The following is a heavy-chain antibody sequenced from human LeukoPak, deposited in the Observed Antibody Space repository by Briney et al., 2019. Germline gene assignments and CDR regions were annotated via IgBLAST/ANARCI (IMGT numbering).Heavy chain of an antibody. CDR1: GFTFSSYS. V-gene: IGHV3-21*01. J-gene: IGHJ4*02. Sequence: GGSLRLSCAASGFTFSSYSMNWVRQAPGKGLEWVSSISSSTYIHYADSVRGRFTISRDNAKNSLYLQMNSLRAEDTAVYYCARVVATIDYWGQGTLVTVSS. CDR3: ARVVATIDY. CDR2: ISSSTYI. D-gene: IGHD5-12*01.